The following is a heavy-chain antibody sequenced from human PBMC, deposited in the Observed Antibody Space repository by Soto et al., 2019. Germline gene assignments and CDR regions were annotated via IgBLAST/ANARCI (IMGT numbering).Heavy chain of an antibody. CDR1: GFTFASYG. CDR3: AGSGYSPGDAFDI. J-gene: IGHJ3*02. CDR2: VWYDGSNQ. V-gene: IGHV3-33*01. D-gene: IGHD6-13*01. Sequence: QVHLVESGGGVVQPGRSLRLSCAASGFTFASYGLHWVRQAPGKGLEWVAVVWYDGSNQYYADSVKGRFTISRDNSKNTLYLQMHSLRAEDTAMYYCAGSGYSPGDAFDIWGQGTMVTVSS.